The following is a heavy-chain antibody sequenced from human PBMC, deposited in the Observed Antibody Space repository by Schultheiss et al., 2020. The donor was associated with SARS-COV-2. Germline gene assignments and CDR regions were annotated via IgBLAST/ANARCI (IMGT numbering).Heavy chain of an antibody. CDR2: MNPNSGNT. CDR1: GYTFTSYD. CDR3: ARLRTYCSGGSCYNYFDY. Sequence: ASVKVSCKASGYTFTSYDINWVRQATGQGLEWMGWMNPNSGNTGYAQKFQGRVTITRNTSISTAYMELSSLRSDDTAVYYCARLRTYCSGGSCYNYFDYWGQGTLVTVSS. V-gene: IGHV1-8*03. D-gene: IGHD2-15*01. J-gene: IGHJ4*02.